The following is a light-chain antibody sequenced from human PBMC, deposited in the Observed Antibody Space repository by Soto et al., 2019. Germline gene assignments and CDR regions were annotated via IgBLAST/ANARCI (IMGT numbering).Light chain of an antibody. CDR1: SSDVGDYNY. Sequence: QSALTQPPSASGSPGQSVTISCTGTSSDVGDYNYVSWYQQHPGKAPKLMIYEVSKWPSGVPDRFSGSKSGNTASLTVSGLQAEDEADYYCSSYAGSLYIFGTGTKVTVL. CDR3: SSYAGSLYI. CDR2: EVS. J-gene: IGLJ1*01. V-gene: IGLV2-8*01.